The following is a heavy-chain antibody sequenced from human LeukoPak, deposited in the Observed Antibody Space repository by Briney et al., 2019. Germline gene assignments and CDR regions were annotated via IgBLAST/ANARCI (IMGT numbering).Heavy chain of an antibody. CDR3: AKLYSTAYYYGGNYYALDV. Sequence: MSSETLSLTCSVSPVSISHYYWSWIRQPAGKGLEWIGRIYNTGSTSYNPSLKSRVTMSVDTSKNQFSLNLNSVTAADTAVYYCAKLYSTAYYYGGNYYALDVWGQGTTVTVSS. CDR1: PVSISHYY. D-gene: IGHD3-22*01. CDR2: IYNTGST. V-gene: IGHV4-4*07. J-gene: IGHJ6*02.